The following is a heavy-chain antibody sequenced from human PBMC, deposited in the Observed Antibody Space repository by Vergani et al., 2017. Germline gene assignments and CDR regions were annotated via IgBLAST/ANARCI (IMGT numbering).Heavy chain of an antibody. CDR1: GGSISSYY. CDR2: IYYSGST. Sequence: QVQLQESGPGLVKPSETLSLTCTVSGGSISSYYWSWIRQPPGKGLEWIWYIYYSGSTNYNPSLKSRVTISVDTSKNQFSLKLSSVTAADTAVYYCARGGRIVGATHFDYWGQGTLVTVSS. V-gene: IGHV4-59*01. D-gene: IGHD1-26*01. CDR3: ARGGRIVGATHFDY. J-gene: IGHJ4*02.